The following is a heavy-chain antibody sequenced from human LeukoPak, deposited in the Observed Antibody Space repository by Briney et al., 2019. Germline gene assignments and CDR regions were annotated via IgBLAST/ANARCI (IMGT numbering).Heavy chain of an antibody. CDR3: ARGRRHYGSGSYRRLYYYYYMDV. J-gene: IGHJ6*03. CDR1: GYTLTSYG. CDR2: IIPIFGTA. D-gene: IGHD3-10*01. Sequence: SVKVSCKASGYTLTSYGISWVRQAPGQGLEWMGGIIPIFGTANYAQKFQGRVTITADESTSTAYMELSSLRSEDTAVYYCARGRRHYGSGSYRRLYYYYYMDVWGKGTTVTISS. V-gene: IGHV1-69*13.